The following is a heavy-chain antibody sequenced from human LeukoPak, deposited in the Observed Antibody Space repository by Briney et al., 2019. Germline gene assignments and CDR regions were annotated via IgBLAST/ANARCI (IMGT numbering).Heavy chain of an antibody. J-gene: IGHJ4*02. D-gene: IGHD2-2*01. V-gene: IGHV3-30*02. CDR1: GFTFSSYG. CDR3: AKARTVYCSSTSCYDGGMGY. Sequence: GGSLRLSCAASGFTFSSYGMHWVRQAPGKGLEWVAFIRYDGSNKYYADSVKGRFTISRDNSKNTLYLQMNSLRAEDTAVYYCAKARTVYCSSTSCYDGGMGYWGQGTLVTVSS. CDR2: IRYDGSNK.